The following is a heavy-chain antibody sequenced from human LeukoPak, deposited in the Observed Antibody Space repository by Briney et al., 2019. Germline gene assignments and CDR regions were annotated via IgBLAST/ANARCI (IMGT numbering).Heavy chain of an antibody. CDR1: GFIFTNTW. J-gene: IGHJ4*02. CDR2: IKQDGSDT. D-gene: IGHD6-13*01. V-gene: IGHV3-7*01. CDR3: GRGGYTSSWYWVD. Sequence: GGSLRLSCAASGFIFTNTWMTWVRKAPGKGLEWVANIKQDGSDTYYVDSVKGRFTVSRDNAKNSVFLQMNNLRVDDTAVYYCGRGGYTSSWYWVDWGQGTLVTVSS.